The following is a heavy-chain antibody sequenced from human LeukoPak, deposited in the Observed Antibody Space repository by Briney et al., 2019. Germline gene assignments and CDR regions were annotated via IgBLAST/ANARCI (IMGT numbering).Heavy chain of an antibody. CDR3: ARESRTIPPGAFDI. V-gene: IGHV1-69*13. CDR1: GGTFSSYA. J-gene: IGHJ3*02. CDR2: IIPIFGTA. D-gene: IGHD1-1*01. Sequence: SVKVPCKASGGTFSSYAISWVRQAPGQGLEWMGGIIPIFGTANYAQKFQGRVTITADESTSTAYMELSSLRSEDTAVYYCARESRTIPPGAFDIWGQGTMVTVSS.